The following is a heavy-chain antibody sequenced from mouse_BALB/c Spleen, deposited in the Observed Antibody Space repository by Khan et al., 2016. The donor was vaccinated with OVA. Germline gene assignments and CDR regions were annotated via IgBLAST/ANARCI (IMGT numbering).Heavy chain of an antibody. CDR2: ISYGGST. V-gene: IGHV3-2*02. D-gene: IGHD1-1*01. Sequence: EVKLLESGPGLVKPSQSLSLTCTVTGYSITSDYAWDWIRQFPGNKLEWMGYISYGGSTSYNPSLKSRISITRDTSKNQFFLQLNSVTTEDTATYYCARKKYYGYAMDYWGQGTSVTVSS. CDR3: ARKKYYGYAMDY. J-gene: IGHJ4*01. CDR1: GYSITSDYA.